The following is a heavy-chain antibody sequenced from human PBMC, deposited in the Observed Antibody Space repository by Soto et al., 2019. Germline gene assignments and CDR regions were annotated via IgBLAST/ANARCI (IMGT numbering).Heavy chain of an antibody. J-gene: IGHJ6*02. CDR1: GFTFSDYY. V-gene: IGHV3-11*05. CDR2: ITGSSDYT. CDR3: AREYYYGMDV. Sequence: QVQLVESGGGLVRPGGSLRLSCAASGFTFSDYYMTCIRQAPGKGLEWDSYITGSSDYTNYADSVKGRFTISRDNVKNSLYLQMNSLRAEDTALYYCAREYYYGMDVWGQGTMVTVSS.